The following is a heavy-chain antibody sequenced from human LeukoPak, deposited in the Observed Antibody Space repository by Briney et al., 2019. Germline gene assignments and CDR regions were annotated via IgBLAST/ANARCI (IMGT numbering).Heavy chain of an antibody. Sequence: ASVKVSCKASGYTFTTYGINWVRQAPGQGLEWMGWISGYNGNANYAQKLQGRVTMTTDTSTSTAYMELRSLRSDDTAVYYCARGHGSGSYFGYWGQGTLVTVSS. CDR1: GYTFTTYG. D-gene: IGHD3-10*01. CDR3: ARGHGSGSYFGY. CDR2: ISGYNGNA. J-gene: IGHJ4*02. V-gene: IGHV1-18*01.